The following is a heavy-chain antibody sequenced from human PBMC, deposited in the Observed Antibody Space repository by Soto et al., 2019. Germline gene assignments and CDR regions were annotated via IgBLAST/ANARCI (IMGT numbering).Heavy chain of an antibody. V-gene: IGHV3-66*01. CDR3: ARVVANYDILTGFDP. CDR2: IYSGGST. CDR1: GFTVSSNY. D-gene: IGHD3-9*01. J-gene: IGHJ5*02. Sequence: GGSLRLSCAASGFTVSSNYMSWVRQAPGKGLEWVSVIYSGGSTYYADSVKGRFTISRDNSKNTLYLQMNSLRAEDTAVYYCARVVANYDILTGFDPWGQGTLVTVSS.